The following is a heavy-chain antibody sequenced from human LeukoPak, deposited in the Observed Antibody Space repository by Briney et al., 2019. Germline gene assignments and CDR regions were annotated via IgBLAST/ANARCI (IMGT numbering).Heavy chain of an antibody. CDR2: IFYSGST. Sequence: SETLSLTGTVSGGSISSYYWSWIRQPPGKGLEGIGYIFYSGSTNYNPSLKSRVTISVDTSKNQFSLKLSSVTAADTAVYYCARHNSAAAGLDYWGQGTLVTVSS. D-gene: IGHD6-13*01. CDR1: GGSISSYY. V-gene: IGHV4-59*08. CDR3: ARHNSAAAGLDY. J-gene: IGHJ4*02.